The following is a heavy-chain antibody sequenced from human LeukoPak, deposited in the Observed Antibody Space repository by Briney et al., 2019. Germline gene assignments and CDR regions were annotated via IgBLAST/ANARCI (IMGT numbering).Heavy chain of an antibody. CDR2: MNRDGSQR. V-gene: IGHV3-7*01. CDR1: GFAFSSYW. Sequence: PGGSLRLSCVGSGFAFSSYWMSWARQAPGMGLEWVAKMNRDGSQRDYVDSVKGRFTISRDNAVNSLFLQMNSVRVEDTAVYFCARYRVVITSKNSYFDYWGQGTLVTVSS. D-gene: IGHD2-21*01. CDR3: ARYRVVITSKNSYFDY. J-gene: IGHJ4*02.